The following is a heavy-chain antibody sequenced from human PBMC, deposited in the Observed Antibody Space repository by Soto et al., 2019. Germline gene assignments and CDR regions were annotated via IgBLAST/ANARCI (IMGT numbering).Heavy chain of an antibody. D-gene: IGHD3-10*01. J-gene: IGHJ6*03. CDR3: AKEDSGFSGYMDV. CDR2: ITWSSDSM. V-gene: IGHV3-9*01. Sequence: EVQLVESGGGLVQPGRSQRLSCVASGFTFYNHGMHWVRQAPGRGLEWVSGITWSSDSMGYADSVKGRFTISRDNAKNSLYLQMNSLTPEDTALYYCAKEDSGFSGYMDVWGKGTTVTVSS. CDR1: GFTFYNHG.